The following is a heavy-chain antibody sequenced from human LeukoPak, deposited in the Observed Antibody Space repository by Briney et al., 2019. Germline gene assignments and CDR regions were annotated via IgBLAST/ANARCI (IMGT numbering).Heavy chain of an antibody. D-gene: IGHD5-18*01. Sequence: GGSLRLSCAASGFTFSNYWMHWVRQAPGKGLVWVSRINSDGSATTYADSVKGRFTISRDNAKNTLYLQMNRLRVDDTAVYYCARARGYSYNPLFDYWGQGTLVTVSS. CDR2: INSDGSAT. V-gene: IGHV3-74*01. J-gene: IGHJ4*02. CDR1: GFTFSNYW. CDR3: ARARGYSYNPLFDY.